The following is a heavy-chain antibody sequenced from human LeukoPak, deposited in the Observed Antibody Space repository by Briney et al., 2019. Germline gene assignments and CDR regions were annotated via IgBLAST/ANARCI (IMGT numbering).Heavy chain of an antibody. CDR2: ISWNSGSI. Sequence: PGGSLRLSCAASGFTFDDYAMHWVRQASGKGLEWDSGISWNSGSIGYADSVKGRFTISRDNAKNSLYLQMNSLRAEDTALYYCAKGLYYDILTGYLDVWGKGTTVTISS. J-gene: IGHJ6*04. CDR1: GFTFDDYA. V-gene: IGHV3-9*01. D-gene: IGHD3-9*01. CDR3: AKGLYYDILTGYLDV.